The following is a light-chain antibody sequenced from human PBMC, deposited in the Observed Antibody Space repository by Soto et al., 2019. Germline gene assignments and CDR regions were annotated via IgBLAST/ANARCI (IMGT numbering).Light chain of an antibody. J-gene: IGKJ1*01. CDR1: QDVLNNY. V-gene: IGKV3-20*01. CDR3: QQLGTPPWT. Sequence: DIVLTQSPGTLSLSPGERATLSCRASQDVLNNYLAWFQQKPGQAPRLLIYGISTRATGIPDRFSGSGSGTHFTLTISRLEPEDFAVYYCQQLGTPPWTFGQGTKVDIK. CDR2: GIS.